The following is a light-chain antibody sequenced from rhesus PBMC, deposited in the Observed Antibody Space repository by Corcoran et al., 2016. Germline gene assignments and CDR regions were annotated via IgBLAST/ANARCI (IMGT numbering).Light chain of an antibody. Sequence: DIQMTQSPSSLSASVGDTVTITCRASPGISSYLAWYQQKPGKAPKPLIYYASNLESGVPSRFSGSGSGTDFTLTIRILQPEDFAIYYCQQHNDYPYTFGQGTKVEIK. CDR1: PGISSY. CDR2: YAS. CDR3: QQHNDYPYT. V-gene: IGKV1S14*01. J-gene: IGKJ2*01.